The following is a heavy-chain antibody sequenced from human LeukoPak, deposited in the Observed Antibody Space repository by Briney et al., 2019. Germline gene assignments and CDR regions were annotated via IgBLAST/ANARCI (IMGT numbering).Heavy chain of an antibody. CDR2: IIPIFGTA. D-gene: IGHD2-2*01. J-gene: IGHJ3*02. CDR3: ARVPETYCSSTSCYQAFDI. V-gene: IGHV1-69*05. CDR1: GGTFSSYA. Sequence: SVKVSCKASGGTFSSYAISWVRQAPGQGLEWMGGIIPIFGTANYAQKFQGRVTITTDESTSTAYMELSSLRSEDTAVYYCARVPETYCSSTSCYQAFDIWGQGTMVTVSS.